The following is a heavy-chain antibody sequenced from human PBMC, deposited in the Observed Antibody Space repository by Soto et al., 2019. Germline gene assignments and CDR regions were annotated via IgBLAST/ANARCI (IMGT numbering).Heavy chain of an antibody. CDR3: ASHYDMWSGYLSPVDY. V-gene: IGHV3-11*01. Sequence: PGGPLRLSCAASGYTFSDYYMSWIRQAPGKGLEWISYIDTSGTKIYYADSVKGRFTITRDNAKNSLYLEMNSLRDEDTAVYYCASHYDMWSGYLSPVDYWGQGTLVTVS. CDR1: GYTFSDYY. J-gene: IGHJ4*02. D-gene: IGHD3-3*01. CDR2: IDTSGTKI.